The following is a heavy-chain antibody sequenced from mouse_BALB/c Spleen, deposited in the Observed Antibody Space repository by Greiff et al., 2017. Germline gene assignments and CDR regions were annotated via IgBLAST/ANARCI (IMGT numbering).Heavy chain of an antibody. D-gene: IGHD2-1*01. V-gene: IGHV1S34*01. CDR3: AREALYYGNYVRSSFDY. J-gene: IGHJ2*01. Sequence: LVKTGASVKISCKASGYSFTGYYMHWVKQSHGKSLEWIGYISCYNGATSYNQKFKGKATFTVDTSSSTAYMQFNSLTSEDSAVYYCAREALYYGNYVRSSFDYWGQGTTLTVSS. CDR1: GYSFTGYY. CDR2: ISCYNGAT.